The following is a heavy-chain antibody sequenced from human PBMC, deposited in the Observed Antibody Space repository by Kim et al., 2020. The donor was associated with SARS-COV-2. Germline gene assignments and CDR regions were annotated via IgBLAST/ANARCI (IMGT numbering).Heavy chain of an antibody. CDR3: APGGVSYSAFDI. CDR2: IVVGSGNT. CDR1: GFTFTSSA. V-gene: IGHV1-58*01. D-gene: IGHD1-26*01. Sequence: SVKVSCKASGFTFTSSAVQWVRQARGQRLEWIGWIVVGSGNTNYAQKFQERVTITRDRSTSTAYMELSSLRSEDTAVYYCAPGGVSYSAFDIWGQGAMVTFSS. J-gene: IGHJ3*02.